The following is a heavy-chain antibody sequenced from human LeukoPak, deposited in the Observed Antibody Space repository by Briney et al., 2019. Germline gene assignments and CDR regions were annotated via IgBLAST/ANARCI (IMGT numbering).Heavy chain of an antibody. D-gene: IGHD2-15*01. Sequence: ASVKVSCKASGGTFSSYAISWVRQAPGQRLEWMGRIIPILGIANYAQKFQGRVTITADKSTSTAYMELSSLRSEDTAVYYCARALGGTVDYWGQGTLVTVSS. V-gene: IGHV1-69*04. CDR2: IIPILGIA. CDR3: ARALGGTVDY. CDR1: GGTFSSYA. J-gene: IGHJ4*02.